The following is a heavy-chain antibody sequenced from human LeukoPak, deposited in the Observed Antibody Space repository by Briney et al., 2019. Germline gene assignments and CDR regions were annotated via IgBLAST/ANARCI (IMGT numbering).Heavy chain of an antibody. J-gene: IGHJ4*02. CDR2: ISGSGGST. D-gene: IGHD1/OR15-1a*01. Sequence: TGGSLRLSCAASGFTFSSYAMSWVRQAPGKGLEWVSAISGSGGSTYYADSVKGRFTISRDNSKNTLYLQMSSLRAEDTAVYYCAKNNPWLVYFDYWGQGTLVTVSS. CDR1: GFTFSSYA. V-gene: IGHV3-23*01. CDR3: AKNNPWLVYFDY.